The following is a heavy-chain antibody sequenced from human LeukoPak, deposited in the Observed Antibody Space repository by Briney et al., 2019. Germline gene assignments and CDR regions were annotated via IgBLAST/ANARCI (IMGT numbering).Heavy chain of an antibody. CDR2: SSPYNGNT. V-gene: IGHV1-18*01. CDR3: ARTGNGMVRVQDDP. D-gene: IGHD3-10*01. CDR1: GYTFTTYG. J-gene: IGHJ5*02. Sequence: GASVKVSCKASGYTFTTYGISWVRQAPGQGLEWMGWSSPYNGNTNYAQKLQGRVTMTTDTSTSTAYMELRSLRSDDTAVYYCARTGNGMVRVQDDPWGQGTLVTVSS.